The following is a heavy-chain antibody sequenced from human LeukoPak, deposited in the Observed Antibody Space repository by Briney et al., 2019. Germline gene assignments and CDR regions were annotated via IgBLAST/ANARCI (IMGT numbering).Heavy chain of an antibody. CDR3: ARALYSSGWYRGEYYFDY. CDR1: GGSISSYY. V-gene: IGHV4-59*01. CDR2: IYYSGST. D-gene: IGHD6-19*01. Sequence: SETLSLTCTVSGGSISSYYWSWLRQPPGKGLEWIGYIYYSGSTNYNPSLKSRVTISVDTSKNQFSLKLSSVTAADTAVYYCARALYSSGWYRGEYYFDYWGQGTLVTVSS. J-gene: IGHJ4*02.